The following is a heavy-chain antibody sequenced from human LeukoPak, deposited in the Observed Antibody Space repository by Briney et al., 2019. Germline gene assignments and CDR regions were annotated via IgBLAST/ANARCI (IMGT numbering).Heavy chain of an antibody. J-gene: IGHJ6*02. Sequence: GESLKISCKGSGYRFTDYWIGWVRQMPGKGLEWMGIIYPGDSDTRYSPSFQGQVTISADKSINTAHPQWSSLKASDTAMYYCARGAAGTTPGYYYFGLDVWGQGTTVRVSS. CDR1: GYRFTDYW. CDR3: ARGAAGTTPGYYYFGLDV. D-gene: IGHD1-7*01. CDR2: IYPGDSDT. V-gene: IGHV5-51*01.